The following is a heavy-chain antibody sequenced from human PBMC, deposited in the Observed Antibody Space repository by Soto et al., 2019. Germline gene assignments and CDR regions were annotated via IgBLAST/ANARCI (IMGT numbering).Heavy chain of an antibody. D-gene: IGHD2-2*01. J-gene: IGHJ4*02. CDR3: ARAAANIDY. CDR1: GGSISSSGSY. CDR2: ISYSGST. V-gene: IGHV4-31*03. Sequence: QVQLQESGPGLVKPSQTLSLTCTVSGGSISSSGSYWTWIRQHPGKGLEWIGYISYSGSTVYNPSLESRVPISVDTSKNQFSLNLSSVTAADTAVYYCARAAANIDYWGQGTLVTVSS.